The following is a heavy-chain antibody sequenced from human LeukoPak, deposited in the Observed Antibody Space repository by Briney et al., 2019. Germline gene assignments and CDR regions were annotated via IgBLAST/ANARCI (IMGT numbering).Heavy chain of an antibody. CDR1: GYTFTNYF. J-gene: IGHJ6*02. Sequence: ASVKVSCKASGYTFTNYFMHWVRQAPGQGRVWMGIINPSGGSTSYAQKFQGRVTMTRDTSTSTVYMELSSLTASDTAIYYCARSDQLQWFGDPRRPFYYAMDVWGQGTTVTVSS. V-gene: IGHV1-46*01. CDR2: INPSGGST. D-gene: IGHD3-10*01. CDR3: ARSDQLQWFGDPRRPFYYAMDV.